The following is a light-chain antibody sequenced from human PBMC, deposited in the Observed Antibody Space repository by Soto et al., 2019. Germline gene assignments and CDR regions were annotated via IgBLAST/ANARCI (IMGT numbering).Light chain of an antibody. J-gene: IGKJ1*01. V-gene: IGKV1-9*01. CDR3: QEVIIYPLT. CDR2: PAS. Sequence: IQLTQSASSLSASVGDRVTITCRASQDISSHLAWYQQKPGKAPKLLIYPASTLQSGVPSRFSGSGSGTDFTLTISGLQPADFATYYCQEVIIYPLTFGQGTTVEVK. CDR1: QDISSH.